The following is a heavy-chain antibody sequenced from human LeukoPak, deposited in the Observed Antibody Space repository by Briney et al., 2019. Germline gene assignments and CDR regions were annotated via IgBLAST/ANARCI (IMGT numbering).Heavy chain of an antibody. D-gene: IGHD5-24*01. V-gene: IGHV3-20*04. CDR1: GFTFDDYG. Sequence: GGSLRLSCAASGFTFDDYGMSWVRQAPGKGLEWVSGINWNGGSTGYADSVKGRFTISRDNAKNSLYLQVHSLRAEDTAVYYCVKMATAGYFEYWGQGTLVTVSS. CDR2: INWNGGST. J-gene: IGHJ4*02. CDR3: VKMATAGYFEY.